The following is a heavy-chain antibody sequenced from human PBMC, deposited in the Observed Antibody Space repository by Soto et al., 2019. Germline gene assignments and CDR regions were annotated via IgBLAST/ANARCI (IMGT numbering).Heavy chain of an antibody. Sequence: GGSLRLSCAASGFTFSSYAMGWVRQAPGKGLEWVSAISGSGGSTYYADSVKGRFTISRDNSKNTLYLQMNSLRAEDTAVYYCAKVVGYGDFWSGYYTAFDYWGQGTLVTVSS. CDR3: AKVVGYGDFWSGYYTAFDY. CDR2: ISGSGGST. V-gene: IGHV3-23*01. J-gene: IGHJ4*02. CDR1: GFTFSSYA. D-gene: IGHD3-3*01.